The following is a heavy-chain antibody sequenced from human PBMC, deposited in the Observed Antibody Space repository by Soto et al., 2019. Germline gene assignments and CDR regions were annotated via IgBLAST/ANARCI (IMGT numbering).Heavy chain of an antibody. D-gene: IGHD1-1*01. CDR3: ARDRLGRNWFDY. V-gene: IGHV3-30-3*01. CDR1: GFTFSSYA. J-gene: IGHJ4*02. Sequence: QVQLVESGGGVVQPGRSLRLSCAASGFTFSSYAVHWVRQAPGKGLEWVAVISYDGSNKYYADSVKGRFTISRDNSKNTLYLQMNSLRPEDTAVYYCARDRLGRNWFDYWGQGTLVTVSS. CDR2: ISYDGSNK.